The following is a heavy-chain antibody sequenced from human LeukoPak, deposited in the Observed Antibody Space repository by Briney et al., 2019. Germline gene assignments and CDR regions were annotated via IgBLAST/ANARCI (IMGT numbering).Heavy chain of an antibody. CDR2: IYISGST. CDR1: GGSMSSGSYY. J-gene: IGHJ4*02. V-gene: IGHV4-61*02. CDR3: ARGGLNYYDNSGYYGYFDY. Sequence: SETLSLTCTDSGGSMSSGSYYCSWIRQSAGKGLEYIGLIYISGSTNYNPSVKSRVTISVDTSKNQFSLKLSSVTAADTAVYYCARGGLNYYDNSGYYGYFDYWGQGTLVTVSS. D-gene: IGHD3-22*01.